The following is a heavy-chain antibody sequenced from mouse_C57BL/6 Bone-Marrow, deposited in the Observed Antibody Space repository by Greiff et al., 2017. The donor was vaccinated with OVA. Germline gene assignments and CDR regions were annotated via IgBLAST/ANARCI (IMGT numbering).Heavy chain of an antibody. V-gene: IGHV1-59*01. Sequence: QVQLQQPGAELVRPGPSVKLSCKASGYTFTSYWMHWVKQRPGQCLEWIGVIDPSDSYTNYNQKFKGKATLTVDTSSSTAYMQLSSLTSEDSAVYYCAPLGWLHYAMDYWGQGTSVTVSS. CDR2: IDPSDSYT. CDR1: GYTFTSYW. J-gene: IGHJ4*01. CDR3: APLGWLHYAMDY. D-gene: IGHD2-3*01.